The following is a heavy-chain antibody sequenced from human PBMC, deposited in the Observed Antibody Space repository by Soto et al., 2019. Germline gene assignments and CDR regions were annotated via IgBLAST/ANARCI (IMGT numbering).Heavy chain of an antibody. V-gene: IGHV3-23*01. CDR2: ISGSGGST. CDR1: GFTFSSYA. Sequence: EVQLLESGGGLVQPGGSLRLSCAASGFTFSSYAMSWVRQAPGKGLEWVSAISGSGGSTYYADSVKGRFTISRDNSKNTLYLQMNSLRAEDTAVYYCAKHIVVVVAATDQYYYYYGMDVWGQGTTVTVSS. CDR3: AKHIVVVVAATDQYYYYYGMDV. J-gene: IGHJ6*02. D-gene: IGHD2-15*01.